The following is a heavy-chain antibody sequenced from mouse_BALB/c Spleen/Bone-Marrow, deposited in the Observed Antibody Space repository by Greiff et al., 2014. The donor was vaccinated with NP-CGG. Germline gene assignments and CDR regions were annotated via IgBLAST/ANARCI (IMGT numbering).Heavy chain of an antibody. D-gene: IGHD1-1*01. J-gene: IGHJ1*01. V-gene: IGHV1S132*01. CDR2: IFPGTGTT. Sequence: VKLMESGAELVKPGASVKLSCKTSGYTFTSYWIQWVKQRPGQGLGWIGEIFPGTGTTYYNEKFKGKATLTIDTSSSTAYMQLSSLTSEDSAVYFCAREGSRVLGYFDVWGAGTTVTVSS. CDR1: GYTFTSYW. CDR3: AREGSRVLGYFDV.